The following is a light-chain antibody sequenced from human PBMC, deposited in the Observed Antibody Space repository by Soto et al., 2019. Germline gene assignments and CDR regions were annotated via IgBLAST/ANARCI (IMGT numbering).Light chain of an antibody. CDR3: QQYYSSPLT. V-gene: IGKV4-1*01. CDR2: WAS. CDR1: QSLLDSSSNKNY. Sequence: DIVMTQSPDSLAVSLGERATINCKSSQSLLDSSSNKNYLAWYQQKTGQPPKLLIYWASTRESGVPDRFSGSGSGTDFTLTISSLQAEEAAVYYCQQYYSSPLTFGGGTKVDIK. J-gene: IGKJ4*01.